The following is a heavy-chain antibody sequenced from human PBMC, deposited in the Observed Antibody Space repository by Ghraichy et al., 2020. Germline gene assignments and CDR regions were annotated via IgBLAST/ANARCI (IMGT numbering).Heavy chain of an antibody. J-gene: IGHJ4*02. CDR2: IRYDGSNK. CDR1: GFTFSSYG. D-gene: IGHD6-6*01. V-gene: IGHV3-30*02. CDR3: AKGVFSSSSNYFDY. Sequence: GGSLRLSCAASGFTFSSYGMHWVRQAPGKRLEWVAFIRYDGSNKYYADSVKGRFTISRDNSKNTLYLQMNSLRGEDTAVYYCAKGVFSSSSNYFDYWGQGTLVTVSS.